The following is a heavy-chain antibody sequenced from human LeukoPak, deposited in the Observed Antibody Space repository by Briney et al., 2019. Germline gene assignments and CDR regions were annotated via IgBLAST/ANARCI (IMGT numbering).Heavy chain of an antibody. D-gene: IGHD6-13*01. Sequence: GGSLRLSCAASGFTFDNYGMSWVRQAPGKGLEWVSGINWNGGSTGYADSVKGRFTISRDNAKSSLYLQMNSLRAEDTAVYYCASGNIAAAGTYWGQGTLVTVSS. V-gene: IGHV3-20*04. CDR3: ASGNIAAAGTY. CDR1: GFTFDNYG. J-gene: IGHJ4*02. CDR2: INWNGGST.